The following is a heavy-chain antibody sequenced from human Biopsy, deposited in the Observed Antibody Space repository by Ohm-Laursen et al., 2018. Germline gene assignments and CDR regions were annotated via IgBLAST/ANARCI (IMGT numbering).Heavy chain of an antibody. V-gene: IGHV3-72*01. CDR2: IRDKANSYTT. J-gene: IGHJ5*01. CDR1: GFTFSSYG. CDR3: ARAGRYCSGGGCYSWFDS. Sequence: SLRLSCAASGFTFSSYGMHWVRQAPGKGLEWVGRIRDKANSYTTDYAASVKGRFTISRDDSKNSLYLQMNSLKTEDTALYYCARAGRYCSGGGCYSWFDSWGQGTLVTVSS. D-gene: IGHD2-15*01.